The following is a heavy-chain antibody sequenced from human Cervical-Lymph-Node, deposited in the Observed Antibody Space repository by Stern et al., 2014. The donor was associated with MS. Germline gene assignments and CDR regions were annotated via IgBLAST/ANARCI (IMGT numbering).Heavy chain of an antibody. CDR1: GYKFSIYW. Sequence: VQLVESGAELIRPGESLKISCKGAGYKFSIYWIAWVRQMPGKGLEWMAIIYPGDSETRYSPSFQGQVTMSADKSTSTAYLQLSSLNASDTAMYFCARQTTAWASDVWGQGTLVTVSS. V-gene: IGHV5-51*01. D-gene: IGHD1-14*01. CDR3: ARQTTAWASDV. J-gene: IGHJ4*02. CDR2: IYPGDSET.